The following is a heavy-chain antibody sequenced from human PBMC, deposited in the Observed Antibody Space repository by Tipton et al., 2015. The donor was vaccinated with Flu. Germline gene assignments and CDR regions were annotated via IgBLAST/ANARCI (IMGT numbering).Heavy chain of an antibody. CDR1: GYSFTSYD. V-gene: IGHV1-8*01. CDR2: VNPNSGNT. Sequence: QLVQSGAEVKKPGASVKVSCEASGYSFTSYDINWVRQATGQGLEWMGWVNPNSGNTGYAQKFQDRVTMTRNTSINTAYMELSSLRSEYSALYYCARCGVVSSWFVFWGQVTLVTVSS. J-gene: IGHJ5*01. CDR3: ARCGVVSSWFVF. D-gene: IGHD6-13*01.